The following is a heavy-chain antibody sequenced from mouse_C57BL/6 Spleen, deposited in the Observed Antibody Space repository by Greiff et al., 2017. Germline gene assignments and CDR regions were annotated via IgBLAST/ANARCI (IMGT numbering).Heavy chain of an antibody. V-gene: IGHV1-69*01. D-gene: IGHD1-1*01. CDR2: IDPSDSYT. CDR3: ARFYYGSAMDY. J-gene: IGHJ4*01. CDR1: GYTFTSYW. Sequence: VQLQQPGAELVMPGASVKLSCKASGYTFTSYWMHWVKQRPGQGLEWIGEIDPSDSYTNYNQKFKGKSTLTVDKSSSTAYMQLRSLTSEDSAFYYCARFYYGSAMDYWGQGTSVTGSA.